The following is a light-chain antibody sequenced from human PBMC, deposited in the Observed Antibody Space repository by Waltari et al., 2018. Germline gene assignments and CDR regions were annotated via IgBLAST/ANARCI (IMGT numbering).Light chain of an antibody. V-gene: IGLV1-44*01. CDR1: DANIGSTT. J-gene: IGLJ3*02. CDR2: TNG. Sequence: QSILTQPPSTSGAPGHRVTISWSGTDANIGSTTDHWYQQLQGPAPKRLIYTNGQRPSGVPDRFSGSKSGTSASLAISGRQSDDEATYHCAAWDDSLNGWVFGGGTRLTVL. CDR3: AAWDDSLNGWV.